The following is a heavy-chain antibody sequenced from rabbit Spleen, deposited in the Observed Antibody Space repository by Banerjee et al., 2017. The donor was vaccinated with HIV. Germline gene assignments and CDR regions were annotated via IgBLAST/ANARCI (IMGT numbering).Heavy chain of an antibody. CDR3: ARDTGSSFSTYGMDL. J-gene: IGHJ6*01. D-gene: IGHD8-1*01. CDR2: IDTGSSGFT. CDR1: GFDLSTYYY. Sequence: QEQLEESGGGLVKPEGSLTLTCKASGFDLSTYYYMCWVRQAPGKGLEWIACIDTGSSGFTYFASWAKGRFTISKTSSTTVTLQMTSLTVADTATYFCARDTGSSFSTYGMDLWGQGTLVTVS. V-gene: IGHV1S45*01.